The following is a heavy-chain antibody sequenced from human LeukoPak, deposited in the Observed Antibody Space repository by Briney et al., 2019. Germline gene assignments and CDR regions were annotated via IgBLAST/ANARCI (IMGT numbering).Heavy chain of an antibody. Sequence: KPGGSLRLSCAASGLTFSTYSMHWVRQAPGKGLEWVSSISGGSSYLYYADSVKGRFTISRDNAKNSLYLQMNGLRAEDTALYYCARGPLTGSMLGDFDYWGQGTLVTVSS. CDR3: ARGPLTGSMLGDFDY. J-gene: IGHJ4*02. CDR2: ISGGSSYL. D-gene: IGHD7-27*01. CDR1: GLTFSTYS. V-gene: IGHV3-21*04.